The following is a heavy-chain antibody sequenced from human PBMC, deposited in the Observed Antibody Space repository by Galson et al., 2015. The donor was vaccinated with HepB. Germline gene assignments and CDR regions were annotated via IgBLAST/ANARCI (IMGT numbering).Heavy chain of an antibody. CDR3: AKSDRGSSSWYRVLVDS. CDR1: GFTFNNYA. CDR2: ISAGGSGT. D-gene: IGHD6-13*01. J-gene: IGHJ4*02. Sequence: SLRLSCAASGFTFNNYAMSWVRRTPGKGLEWVSVISAGGSGTFYADSVKGRFTISRDNSRNTLYLQMTSLRAEDTALYYCAKSDRGSSSWYRVLVDSWGQGTLVTVSS. V-gene: IGHV3-23*01.